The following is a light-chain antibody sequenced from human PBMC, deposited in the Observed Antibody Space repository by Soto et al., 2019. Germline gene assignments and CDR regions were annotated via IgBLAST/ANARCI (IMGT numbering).Light chain of an antibody. CDR1: QTISSW. Sequence: DIQMTQSPSTLSGSVGDRVTITCRASQTISSWLAWYQQKPGRAPNLLIYDASSLESGVPSRFSGSGSGTEYTLTISSLQPDDFATYYCQQCFWHWTFGQGTKVDIK. CDR3: QQCFWHWT. V-gene: IGKV1-5*01. CDR2: DAS. J-gene: IGKJ1*01.